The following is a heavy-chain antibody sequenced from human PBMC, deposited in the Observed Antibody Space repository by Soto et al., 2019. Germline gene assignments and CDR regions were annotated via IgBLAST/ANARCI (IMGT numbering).Heavy chain of an antibody. J-gene: IGHJ5*02. CDR1: GGSISSGDYY. V-gene: IGHV4-30-4*01. Sequence: PSETLSLTCTVSGGSISSGDYYWSWIRQPPGKGLEWIGYIYYSGSTYYNPSLKSRVTISVDTSKNQFSLKLSSVTAADTAVYYCARGLDFWSGYNNWFDPWGQGTLVTVSS. CDR3: ARGLDFWSGYNNWFDP. CDR2: IYYSGST. D-gene: IGHD3-3*01.